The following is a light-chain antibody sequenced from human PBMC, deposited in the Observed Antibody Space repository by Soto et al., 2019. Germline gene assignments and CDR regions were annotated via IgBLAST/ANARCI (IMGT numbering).Light chain of an antibody. Sequence: QSVLTQPPSASGTPGQRVTISCSGSNSNIGSHTVNWYQQLPGTAPKLLIYTDNQRPSGVPDRFSDSKSGTSAYLPISGLQSEDEADYYCAACDHRLQAWVFGEGTKVTVL. V-gene: IGLV1-44*01. J-gene: IGLJ3*02. CDR3: AACDHRLQAWV. CDR1: NSNIGSHT. CDR2: TDN.